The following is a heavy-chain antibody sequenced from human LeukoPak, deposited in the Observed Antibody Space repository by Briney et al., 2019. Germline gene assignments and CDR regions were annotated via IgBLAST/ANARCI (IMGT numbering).Heavy chain of an antibody. D-gene: IGHD5-24*01. CDR2: ISYDGSNK. Sequence: GGSLRLSCAASGFTFSSYAMHWVRQAPGKGLEWVAVISYDGSNKYYADSVKGRFTISRDNSKNTLYLQMNSLRAEDTAVYYCAREDERQGSDYWGQGTLVTVSS. CDR1: GFTFSSYA. CDR3: AREDERQGSDY. J-gene: IGHJ4*02. V-gene: IGHV3-30-3*01.